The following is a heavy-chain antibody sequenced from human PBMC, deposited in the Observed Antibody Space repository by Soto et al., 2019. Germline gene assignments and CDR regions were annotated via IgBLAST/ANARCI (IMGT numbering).Heavy chain of an antibody. CDR1: GDSMSTGGYY. J-gene: IGHJ4*02. CDR2: IYTTGTT. Sequence: QVQLQESGPGLVKPSQTLSLICTVSGDSMSTGGYYWTWIRQHPGKGLEWIGHIYTTGTTYYSPSLKSQVTMSIDKSSIRFSLNLSSVTAADTAVYYCSRGRGSTPLRDWGPGALVTVSS. CDR3: SRGRGSTPLRD. D-gene: IGHD6-13*01. V-gene: IGHV4-31*02.